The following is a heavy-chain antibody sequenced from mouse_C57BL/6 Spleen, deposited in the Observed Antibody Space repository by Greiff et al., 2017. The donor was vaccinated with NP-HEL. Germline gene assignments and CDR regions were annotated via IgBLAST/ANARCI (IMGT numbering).Heavy chain of an antibody. V-gene: IGHV1-64*01. D-gene: IGHD4-1*01. J-gene: IGHJ3*01. Sequence: QVHVKQPGAELVKPGASVKLSCKASGYTFTSYWMHWVKQRPGQGLEWIGMIHPNSGSTNYNEKFKSKATLTVDKSSSTAYMQLSSLTSEDSAVYYCARYPGRGFAYWGQGTLVTVSA. CDR3: ARYPGRGFAY. CDR1: GYTFTSYW. CDR2: IHPNSGST.